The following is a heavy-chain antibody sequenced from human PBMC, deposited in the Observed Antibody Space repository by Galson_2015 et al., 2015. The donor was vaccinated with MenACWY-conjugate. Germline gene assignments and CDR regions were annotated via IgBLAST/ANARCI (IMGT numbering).Heavy chain of an antibody. CDR3: AKTYCSRTNCREPNWYFDL. Sequence: ETLSLTCSVSGASISTAYWSWIRQPPGKGLEWVSAMSGSGGSRNYADSVKGRFTISRDNSKNTLYLQMNSLRAEDTAVYYCAKTYCSRTNCREPNWYFDLWGRGTLVTVSS. V-gene: IGHV3-23*01. CDR1: GASISTAY. J-gene: IGHJ2*01. D-gene: IGHD2-2*01. CDR2: MSGSGGSR.